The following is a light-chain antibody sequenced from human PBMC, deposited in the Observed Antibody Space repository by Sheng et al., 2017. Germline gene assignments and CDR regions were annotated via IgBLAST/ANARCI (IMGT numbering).Light chain of an antibody. CDR1: QSICRW. V-gene: IGKV1-5*03. CDR2: KAS. CDR3: QQYDSEIT. J-gene: IGKJ5*01. Sequence: DIQMTQSPCTLSASVGDRVTITCRASQSICRWLAWNQQKSGRGPKDLIYKASTLESGVPSRFSGSGSGTDFTLTISSLQPDDFATYYCQQYDSEITFGQGTRLEIK.